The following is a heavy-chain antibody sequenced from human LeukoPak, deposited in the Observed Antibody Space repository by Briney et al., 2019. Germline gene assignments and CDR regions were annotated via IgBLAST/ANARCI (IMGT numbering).Heavy chain of an antibody. Sequence: GASVKVSCKASGYTFTSYGISWVRQAPGQGLEWMGWISAYNGNTNYAQKLQGRVTMTTDTSTSTAYMELRSLRSDDAAVYYCTRGLGYCSGGSCQTGAFDSWGQGTMVTVCS. CDR2: ISAYNGNT. CDR3: TRGLGYCSGGSCQTGAFDS. CDR1: GYTFTSYG. V-gene: IGHV1-18*01. J-gene: IGHJ3*02. D-gene: IGHD2-15*01.